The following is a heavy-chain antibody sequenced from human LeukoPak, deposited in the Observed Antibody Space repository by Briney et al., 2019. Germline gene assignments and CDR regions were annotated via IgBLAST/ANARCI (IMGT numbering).Heavy chain of an antibody. J-gene: IGHJ6*03. CDR3: ARNREQLGFYYYYYYMDV. CDR2: IKQDGSEK. V-gene: IGHV3-7*01. D-gene: IGHD6-13*01. CDR1: GFTFSSYW. Sequence: GGSLRLSCAASGFTFSSYWVSWVRQAPGKGLEWVANIKQDGSEKYYVDSVKGRFTISRDNAKNSLYLQMNSLRAEDTAVYYCARNREQLGFYYYYYYMDVWGKGTTVTVSS.